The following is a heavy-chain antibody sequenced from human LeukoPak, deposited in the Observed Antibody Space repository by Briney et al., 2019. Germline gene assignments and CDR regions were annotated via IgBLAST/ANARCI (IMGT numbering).Heavy chain of an antibody. Sequence: SETLSLTCTVSGGSISSYYWSWIRQPPGKGLEWIGYIYYSGSTNYNPSLKSRVTISVDTSKNQFSLKLSSVTAADTAVYYCARDVWFGEFRAAFDIWGQGTMVTVSS. J-gene: IGHJ3*02. CDR1: GGSISSYY. CDR3: ARDVWFGEFRAAFDI. D-gene: IGHD3-10*01. V-gene: IGHV4-59*12. CDR2: IYYSGST.